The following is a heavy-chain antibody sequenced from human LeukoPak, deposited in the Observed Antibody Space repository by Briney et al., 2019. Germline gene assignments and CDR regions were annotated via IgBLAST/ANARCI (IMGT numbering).Heavy chain of an antibody. J-gene: IGHJ6*02. CDR2: VGVAGDT. CDR1: GFTLSSYD. CDR3: ARDRHGMAV. V-gene: IGHV3-13*01. Sequence: GGSLRLSCAASGFTLSSYDMHWVRQVTGKGLEWVSAVGVAGDTYYPGSVKGRFIITRENAKNSLYLQMNSLRVEDTAVYYCARDRHGMAVWGQGTTVVVSS.